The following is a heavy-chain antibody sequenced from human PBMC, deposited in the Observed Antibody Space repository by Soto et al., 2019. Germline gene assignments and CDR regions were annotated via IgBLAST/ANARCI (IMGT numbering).Heavy chain of an antibody. CDR3: ARDRWYNWNDASDF. Sequence: QVQLVQSGAEVRKPGASVKVSCKASGYSFTNNAIHWVRQAPGHRLEWMGWINTGNGNTEYSQNFQGRVTITRDTSASTGYMELSSLRSEDTAVYYCARDRWYNWNDASDFWGQGTLVTVSS. CDR2: INTGNGNT. J-gene: IGHJ4*02. V-gene: IGHV1-3*04. D-gene: IGHD1-1*01. CDR1: GYSFTNNA.